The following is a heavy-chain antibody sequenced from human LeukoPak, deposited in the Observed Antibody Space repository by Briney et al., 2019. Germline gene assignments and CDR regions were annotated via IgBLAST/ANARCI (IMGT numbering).Heavy chain of an antibody. D-gene: IGHD5-12*01. CDR1: GFTFSDYY. V-gene: IGHV3-11*01. J-gene: IGHJ6*02. Sequence: GGSLRLSCAASGFTFSDYYMSWIRQAPGKGLEGVSYISSSGSTIYYADSVKGRFTISRDNAKNSLYLQMNSLRAEDTAVYYCARDSSRYSGYDSNNYYYYYGMDVWGQGTTVTVSS. CDR3: ARDSSRYSGYDSNNYYYYYGMDV. CDR2: ISSSGSTI.